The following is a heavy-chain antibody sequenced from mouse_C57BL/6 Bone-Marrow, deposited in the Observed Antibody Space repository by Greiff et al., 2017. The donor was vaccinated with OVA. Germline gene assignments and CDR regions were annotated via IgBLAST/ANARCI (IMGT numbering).Heavy chain of an antibody. CDR1: GYTFTSYW. J-gene: IGHJ2*01. V-gene: IGHV1-64*01. Sequence: QVQLKQSGAELVKPGASVKLSCKASGYTFTSYWMHWVKQRPGQGLEWIGMIHPNSGSTNYNEKFKSKATLTVDKSSSTAYMQLSSLTSEDSAVYYCAFYYYGSPDYWGQGTTLTVSS. CDR2: IHPNSGST. CDR3: AFYYYGSPDY. D-gene: IGHD1-1*01.